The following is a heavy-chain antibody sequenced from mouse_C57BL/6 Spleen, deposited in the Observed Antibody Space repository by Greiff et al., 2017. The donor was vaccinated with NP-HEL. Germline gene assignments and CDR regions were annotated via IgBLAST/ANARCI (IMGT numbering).Heavy chain of an antibody. CDR2: IYPGDGDT. V-gene: IGHV1-80*01. D-gene: IGHD2-4*01. Sequence: QVHVKQSGAELVKPGASVKISCKASGYAFSSYWMNWVKQRPGKGLEWIGQIYPGDGDTNYNGKFKGKATLTADKSSSTAYMQLSSLTSEDSAVYFCARSGDYDYFDYWGQGTTLTVSS. CDR1: GYAFSSYW. J-gene: IGHJ2*01. CDR3: ARSGDYDYFDY.